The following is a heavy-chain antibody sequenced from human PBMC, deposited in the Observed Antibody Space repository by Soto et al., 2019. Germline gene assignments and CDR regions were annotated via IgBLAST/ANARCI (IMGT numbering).Heavy chain of an antibody. D-gene: IGHD2-15*01. CDR2: ISGSGGST. CDR1: GFTFSSYA. Sequence: EVQLLESGGGLVQPGGSLRLSCAASGFTFSSYAMSWVRQAPGKGLEWVSAISGSGGSTYYADSVKGGFTISRDNSKNTLYLQMNSLRAEDTAVYYCAKDHADIVVVVAATGGVAFDIWGQGTMVTVSS. J-gene: IGHJ3*02. CDR3: AKDHADIVVVVAATGGVAFDI. V-gene: IGHV3-23*01.